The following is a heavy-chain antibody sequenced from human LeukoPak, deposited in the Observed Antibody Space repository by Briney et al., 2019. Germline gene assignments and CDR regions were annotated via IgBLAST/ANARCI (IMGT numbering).Heavy chain of an antibody. V-gene: IGHV3-73*01. CDR1: GFTFSGSP. J-gene: IGHJ4*02. D-gene: IGHD6-13*01. CDR3: TRLEAAADSDY. CDR2: IRSKTNNYAT. Sequence: GGSLRLSSAASGFTFSGSPIHWVLQASGKGLEWVGRIRSKTNNYATAYTASVKGRFTISRDDSKNTSYLQMNSLKTEDTAMYYCTRLEAAADSDYWGQGTLVTVSS.